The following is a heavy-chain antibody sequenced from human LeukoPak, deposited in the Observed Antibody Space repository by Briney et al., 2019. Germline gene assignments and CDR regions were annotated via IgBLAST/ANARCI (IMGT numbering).Heavy chain of an antibody. CDR3: ARGIFDDILTGSLDY. CDR1: GYTFTGYY. D-gene: IGHD3-9*01. CDR2: INPNSGGT. J-gene: IGHJ4*02. V-gene: IGHV1-2*02. Sequence: ASVKNSCKASGYTFTGYYMHWVRRAPGQGLEWMGWINPNSGGTNSAQKFQGRVTITRNTSISTAYMELSSLRSEDTAVYYCARGIFDDILTGSLDYWGQGTLVTVSS.